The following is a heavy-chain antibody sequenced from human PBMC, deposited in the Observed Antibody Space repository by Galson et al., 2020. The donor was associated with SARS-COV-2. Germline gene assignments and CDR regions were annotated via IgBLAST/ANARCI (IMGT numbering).Heavy chain of an antibody. CDR3: AKILDYGQYGDYGLDWFDP. J-gene: IGHJ5*02. CDR2: IYYSGTT. D-gene: IGHD4-17*01. Sequence: SETLSLTCTVSGGSISPHYWTWIRQPPGKGLEWIGYIYYSGTTNYNPSLKSRVTISVDTSKNQFSLKLTSVTAADTAVYYCAKILDYGQYGDYGLDWFDPWGQGILVTVSS. CDR1: GGSISPHY. V-gene: IGHV4-59*11.